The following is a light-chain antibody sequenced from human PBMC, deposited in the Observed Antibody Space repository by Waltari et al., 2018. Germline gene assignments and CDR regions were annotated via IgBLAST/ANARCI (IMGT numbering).Light chain of an antibody. CDR1: QSVSRA. CDR2: GAS. Sequence: IVLTQSPGTLSLSLGDRATVPCRASQSVSRALAWYQQKPGQAPRLLIYGASTRATGIPDRFSGSGSGTDFSLTISRLEPDDFAVYYCQHYLRLPVTFGQGTTVEI. J-gene: IGKJ1*01. V-gene: IGKV3-20*01. CDR3: QHYLRLPVT.